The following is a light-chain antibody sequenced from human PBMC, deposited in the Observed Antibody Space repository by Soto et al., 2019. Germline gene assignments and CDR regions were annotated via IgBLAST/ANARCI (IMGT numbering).Light chain of an antibody. Sequence: QPVLTQSPSASASLGASVKLTCTLSSGHSSYAIAWHQQQPEKGTRYLMKVNSDGSHSKGDGIPDRLSGSSSGAERYLTISSLQSEDEADYYCQNWSTEIHVVFGGGTKLTVL. V-gene: IGLV4-69*01. CDR2: VNSDGSH. J-gene: IGLJ2*01. CDR3: QNWSTEIHVV. CDR1: SGHSSYA.